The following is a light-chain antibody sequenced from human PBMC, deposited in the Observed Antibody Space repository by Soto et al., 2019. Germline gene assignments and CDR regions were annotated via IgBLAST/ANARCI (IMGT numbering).Light chain of an antibody. J-gene: IGLJ2*01. CDR3: QSYDSSLSVVV. Sequence: QSVLTQPPSVSGAPGQRVIISCTGSSSNIGAGYDVHWYQQLPGTAPKVLIYGNSNRPSGVPDRFFGSKSGTSASLAITGLQAEDEADYSCQSYDSSLSVVVFGGGTKLTVL. CDR1: SSNIGAGYD. V-gene: IGLV1-40*01. CDR2: GNS.